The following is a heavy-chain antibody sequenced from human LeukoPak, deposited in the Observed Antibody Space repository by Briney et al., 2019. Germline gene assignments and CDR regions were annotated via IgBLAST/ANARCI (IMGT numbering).Heavy chain of an antibody. CDR2: FDSEDGET. D-gene: IGHD3-22*01. Sequence: ASVKVSCKVSGYTLTELSMHWVRQAPGKGLEWRGGFDSEDGETIYAQKFQGRVTMTEDTSTDTAYMELSSLRSEDTTVYYCAATYYYDSSGYSVPKPFDYWGQGALVTVSS. CDR3: AATYYYDSSGYSVPKPFDY. V-gene: IGHV1-24*01. J-gene: IGHJ4*02. CDR1: GYTLTELS.